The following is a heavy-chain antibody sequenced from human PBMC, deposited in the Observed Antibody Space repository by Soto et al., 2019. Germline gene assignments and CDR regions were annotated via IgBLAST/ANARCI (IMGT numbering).Heavy chain of an antibody. V-gene: IGHV4-61*01. CDR3: ARGQWLRLYYYYGMDV. Sequence: SETLSLTCPVSGCSVSSGSYYWSWIRQPPGKGLEWIGYIYYSGSTNYNPSLKSRVTISVDTSKNQFSLKLSSVTAADTAVYYCARGQWLRLYYYYGMDVWGQGTTVTVSS. CDR1: GCSVSSGSYY. CDR2: IYYSGST. J-gene: IGHJ6*02. D-gene: IGHD5-12*01.